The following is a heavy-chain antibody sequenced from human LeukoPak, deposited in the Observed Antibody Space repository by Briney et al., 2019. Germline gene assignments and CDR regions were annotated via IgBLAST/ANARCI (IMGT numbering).Heavy chain of an antibody. D-gene: IGHD3-22*01. Sequence: SETLSLTCTVSGGSISSYYRSWIRQPPGKGLEWIGYIYYSGSTNYNPSLKSRVTISVDTSKNQFSLKLSSVTAADTAVYYCARAGRDSSGYYDYWGQGTLVTVSS. V-gene: IGHV4-59*01. CDR2: IYYSGST. CDR1: GGSISSYY. J-gene: IGHJ4*02. CDR3: ARAGRDSSGYYDY.